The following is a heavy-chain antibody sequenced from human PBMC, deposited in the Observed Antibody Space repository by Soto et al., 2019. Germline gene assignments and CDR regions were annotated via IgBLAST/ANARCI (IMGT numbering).Heavy chain of an antibody. V-gene: IGHV5-10-1*01. CDR3: ASSPRGYCSSTSCRELGNYYGMDV. CDR2: IDPSDSYT. CDR1: GYSFTSYW. D-gene: IGHD2-2*01. J-gene: IGHJ6*02. Sequence: GESLKISCKGSGYSFTSYWTSWVRQMPGKGLEWMGRIDPSDSYTNYGPSFQGHVTISADKSISTAYLQWSSLKASDTAMYYCASSPRGYCSSTSCRELGNYYGMDVWGQGTTVTVSS.